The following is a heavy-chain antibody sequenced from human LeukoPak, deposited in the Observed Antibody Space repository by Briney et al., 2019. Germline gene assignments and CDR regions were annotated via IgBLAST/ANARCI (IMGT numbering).Heavy chain of an antibody. V-gene: IGHV4-34*01. CDR1: GGSFSGYY. CDR2: SNHSGST. CDR3: ARARRMVRGVIPLGSYYMDV. J-gene: IGHJ6*03. D-gene: IGHD3-10*01. Sequence: SETLSLTCAVYGGSFSGYYWSWIRQPPGKGLEWIGESNHSGSTNYNPSLKSRVTISVGTSKNQFSLKLSSVTAADTAVYYCARARRMVRGVIPLGSYYMDVWGKGTTVTVSS.